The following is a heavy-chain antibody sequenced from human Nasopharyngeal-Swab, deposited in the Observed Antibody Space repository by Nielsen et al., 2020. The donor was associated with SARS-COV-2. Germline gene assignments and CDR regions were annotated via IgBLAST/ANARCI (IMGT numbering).Heavy chain of an antibody. J-gene: IGHJ4*02. Sequence: GGSLRLSCAASGFAFRSFGMHWVRQAPGKGLEWLAVIWFDGSNQYYADSVKGRFTISRDNSKNTLYLQMNSLRVEDTAVYFCARDWSNDRGTCWGQGTLVTVSS. CDR3: ARDWSNDRGTC. CDR2: IWFDGSNQ. D-gene: IGHD3-22*01. V-gene: IGHV3-33*01. CDR1: GFAFRSFG.